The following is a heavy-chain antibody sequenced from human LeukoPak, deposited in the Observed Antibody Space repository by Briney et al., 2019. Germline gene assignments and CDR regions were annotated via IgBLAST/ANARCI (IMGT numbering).Heavy chain of an antibody. CDR3: ARSRQYGSGWYYFDY. CDR1: GGTFSSYA. Sequence: ASVKVSCKASGGTFSSYAISWVRQAPGQGLEWMGWISTYNGNTNYAQKLQGRVTLTTDTSTSTAYMDLRSLRSDDTAVYYCARSRQYGSGWYYFDYWGQGTLVTVPS. J-gene: IGHJ4*02. D-gene: IGHD6-19*01. V-gene: IGHV1-18*01. CDR2: ISTYNGNT.